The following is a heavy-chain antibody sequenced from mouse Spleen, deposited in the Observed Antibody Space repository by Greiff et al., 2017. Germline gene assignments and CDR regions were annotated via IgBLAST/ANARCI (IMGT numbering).Heavy chain of an antibody. CDR1: GYTFTSYW. V-gene: IGHV1-5*01. D-gene: IGHD1-1*01. J-gene: IGHJ2*01. Sequence: EVQLQQSGTVLARPGASVKMSCKTSGYTFTSYWMHWVKQRPGQGLEWIGAIYPGNSDTNYNQKFKGKATLTVDKSSSTAYMQLSSLTSEDSAVYYCAIILVRPFDYWGQGTTLTVSS. CDR3: AIILVRPFDY. CDR2: IYPGNSDT.